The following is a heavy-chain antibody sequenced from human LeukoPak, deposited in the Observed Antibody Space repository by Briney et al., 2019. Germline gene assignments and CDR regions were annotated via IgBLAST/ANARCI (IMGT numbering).Heavy chain of an antibody. J-gene: IGHJ4*02. CDR3: ARGIGDYGDYTHDY. CDR1: GYTFTSYD. Sequence: ASVKVSCKASGYTFTSYDINWVRQATGQGLEWMGWMNPNSGNTGYAQKFQGRVTMTWNTSISTAYMELSSPRSEDTAVYYCARGIGDYGDYTHDYWGQGTLVTVSS. V-gene: IGHV1-8*01. CDR2: MNPNSGNT. D-gene: IGHD4-17*01.